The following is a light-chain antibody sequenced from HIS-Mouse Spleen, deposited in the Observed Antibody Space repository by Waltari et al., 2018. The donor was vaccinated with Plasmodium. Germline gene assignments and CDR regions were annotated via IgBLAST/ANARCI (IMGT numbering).Light chain of an antibody. V-gene: IGLV2-11*01. CDR3: CSYAGSYTYV. CDR1: ISAVGGYNY. J-gene: IGLJ1*01. CDR2: DVS. Sequence: QSALTQPRSVSGSPGQSVTISCTGTISAVGGYNYVSWYQQHPGKPPKLMIYDVSKRPSGVPDRFSGSKSGNTASLTISGLQAEDEADYYCCSYAGSYTYVFGTGTKVTVL.